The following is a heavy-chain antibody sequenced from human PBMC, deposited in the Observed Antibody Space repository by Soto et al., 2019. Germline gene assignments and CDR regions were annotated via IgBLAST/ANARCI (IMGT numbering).Heavy chain of an antibody. CDR1: GGSIRSYY. D-gene: IGHD6-25*01. Sequence: QVQLQQSGPGLVKPSETLSLICTVSGGSIRSYYWSWIRQPAGKALEWIVRIYTSGTTNYNPSLKSRVTILLDTSKNQFSLDLSSVTDADTAVYYCAREGSSGFGMDVWGQGTTVTVSS. CDR2: IYTSGTT. J-gene: IGHJ6*02. CDR3: AREGSSGFGMDV. V-gene: IGHV4-4*07.